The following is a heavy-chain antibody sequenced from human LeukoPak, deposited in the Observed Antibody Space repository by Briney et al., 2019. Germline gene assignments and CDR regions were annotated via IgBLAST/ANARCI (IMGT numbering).Heavy chain of an antibody. CDR3: ARAGYYYGSGSYYSDYYYYMDV. Sequence: GGSLRLSCAASGFTFSSYEMNWVRQAPGKGLEWVSYISSSGSTIYYADSVKDRFTISRDNAKNSLYLQMNSLRAEDTAVYYCARAGYYYGSGSYYSDYYYYMDVWGKGTTVTISS. J-gene: IGHJ6*03. CDR1: GFTFSSYE. CDR2: ISSSGSTI. D-gene: IGHD3-10*01. V-gene: IGHV3-48*03.